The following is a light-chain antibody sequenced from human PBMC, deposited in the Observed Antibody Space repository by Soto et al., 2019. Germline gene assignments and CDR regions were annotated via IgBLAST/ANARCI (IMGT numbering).Light chain of an antibody. CDR2: SIN. CDR1: SSNIGSNT. J-gene: IGLJ2*01. V-gene: IGLV1-44*01. Sequence: QSVLTQPPSASGTPGQRVSISCSGSSSNIGSNTVHWYQQLPGTAPKLLIYSINQRPSGVPDRFSGSKSGTSASLAISGLQSEDEADYYCAAWDDSLNGVVFGGGTKLTVL. CDR3: AAWDDSLNGVV.